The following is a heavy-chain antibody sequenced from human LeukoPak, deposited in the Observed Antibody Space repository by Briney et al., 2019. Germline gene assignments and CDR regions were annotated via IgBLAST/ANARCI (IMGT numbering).Heavy chain of an antibody. CDR3: ASTSTTVTTIDDY. Sequence: SETLSLTCAVYGGSFSGYYWSWIRQPPGKGLEWIGEINHSGSTNYNPSLKSRVTISVDTSKNQFSLKLSSVTAADTAVYYCASTSTTVTTIDDYWGQGTLVTVSS. CDR2: INHSGST. V-gene: IGHV4-34*01. J-gene: IGHJ4*02. CDR1: GGSFSGYY. D-gene: IGHD4-17*01.